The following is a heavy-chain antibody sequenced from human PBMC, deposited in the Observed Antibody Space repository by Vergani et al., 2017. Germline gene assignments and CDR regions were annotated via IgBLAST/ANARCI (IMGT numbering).Heavy chain of an antibody. V-gene: IGHV4-34*01. Sequence: QVQLQQWGAGLLKPSETLSLTCAVYGGSFSGYYWSWIRQPPGKGLEWIGEINHSGSTNYNPPLKSRVTISVDPSKNQFSLRMSSVTAADTAVYYCASFGTVTTQFIRTDDAFDIWGQGTMVTVSS. J-gene: IGHJ3*02. D-gene: IGHD4-17*01. CDR1: GGSFSGYY. CDR2: INHSGST. CDR3: ASFGTVTTQFIRTDDAFDI.